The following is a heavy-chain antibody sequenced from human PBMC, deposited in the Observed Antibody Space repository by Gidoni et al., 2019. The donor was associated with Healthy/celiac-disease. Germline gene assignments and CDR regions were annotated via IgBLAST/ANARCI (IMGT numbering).Heavy chain of an antibody. CDR2: IWYDGSNK. CDR3: ARYSSGWYLDY. J-gene: IGHJ4*02. V-gene: IGHV3-33*01. D-gene: IGHD6-19*01. Sequence: QVQLVEPGGGVAKPGRSLRLSCAAPGSTFSSYGMHWVRQAPGKGLEWVAVIWYDGSNKYYADSVKGRFTISRDNSKNTLYLQMNSLRAEDTAVYYCARYSSGWYLDYWGQGTLVTVSS. CDR1: GSTFSSYG.